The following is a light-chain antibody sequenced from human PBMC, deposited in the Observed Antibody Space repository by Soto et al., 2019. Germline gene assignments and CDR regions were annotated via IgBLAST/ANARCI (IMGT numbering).Light chain of an antibody. CDR3: QSTDTTRTYVV. CDR2: KDT. Sequence: SYELTQPPSVSVSPGQTARINCSGDSLPKQYSYWYQQKPGQGPVLLIYKDTERPSGIPERFSGSSSGTTVTLTIRGVQAEDESDYYCQSTDTTRTYVVFGGGTKLTVL. J-gene: IGLJ2*01. CDR1: SLPKQY. V-gene: IGLV3-25*02.